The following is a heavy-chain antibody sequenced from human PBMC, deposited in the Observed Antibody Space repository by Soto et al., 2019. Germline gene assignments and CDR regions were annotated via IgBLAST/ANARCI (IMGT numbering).Heavy chain of an antibody. CDR2: INPSGGTT. V-gene: IGHV1-46*01. Sequence: QVHLVQSGAEVKKPGAAVKVSCKASGYTLTRSYMHWLRQAPGQVLEWMGIINPSGGTTAYAQKFQGGVTLTRDKSTSTVYMELSDLRSDDTAVYFCARDRRILEWSYFDYWGQGTLFTVSS. J-gene: IGHJ4*02. D-gene: IGHD3-3*01. CDR1: GYTLTRSY. CDR3: ARDRRILEWSYFDY.